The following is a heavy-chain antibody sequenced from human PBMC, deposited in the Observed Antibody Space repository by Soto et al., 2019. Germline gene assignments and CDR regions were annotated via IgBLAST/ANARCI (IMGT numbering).Heavy chain of an antibody. J-gene: IGHJ4*02. Sequence: GESLKISCKGSGYSFTSYWIGWVRQMPGKGLEWMGIIYPGDSDTRYSPSFQGQVTISADKSISTAYLQWSSLKASDTAMYYCARQGEKFPDTAPRDYWGQGTLVTVSS. V-gene: IGHV5-51*01. CDR3: ARQGEKFPDTAPRDY. CDR1: GYSFTSYW. D-gene: IGHD3-10*01. CDR2: IYPGDSDT.